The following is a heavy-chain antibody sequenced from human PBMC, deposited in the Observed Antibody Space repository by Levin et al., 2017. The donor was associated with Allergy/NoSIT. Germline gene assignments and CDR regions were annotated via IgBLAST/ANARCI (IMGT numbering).Heavy chain of an antibody. J-gene: IGHJ4*02. CDR1: GFTFSTFA. CDR2: IIGSGDST. CDR3: ARGRDCSSASCDGSGDF. Sequence: GGSLRLSCAASGFTFSTFAMTWVRQAPGKGLEWISAIIGSGDSTYYADSLKGRFTISRDNSKNTLYVQMNSLRVEDSAVYYCARGRDCSSASCDGSGDFWGQGTLVTVSS. V-gene: IGHV3-23*01. D-gene: IGHD3-10*01.